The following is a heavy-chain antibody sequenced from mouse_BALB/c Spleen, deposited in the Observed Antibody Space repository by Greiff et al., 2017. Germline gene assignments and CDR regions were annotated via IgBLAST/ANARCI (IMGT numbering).Heavy chain of an antibody. V-gene: IGHV1-54*01. D-gene: IGHD2-2*01. CDR2: INPGSGGT. CDR1: GYAFTNYL. CDR3: ARGGLRRGDYFDY. J-gene: IGHJ2*01. Sequence: QVQLQQSGAELVRPGTSVKVSCKASGYAFTNYLIEWVKQRPGQGLEWIGVINPGSGGTNYNEKFKGKATLTADKSSSTAYMQLSSLTSDDSAVYFCARGGLRRGDYFDYWGQGTTLTVSS.